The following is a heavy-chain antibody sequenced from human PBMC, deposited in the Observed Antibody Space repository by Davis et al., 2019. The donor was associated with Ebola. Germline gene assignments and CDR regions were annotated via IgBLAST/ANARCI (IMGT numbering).Heavy chain of an antibody. CDR1: GFTFSSHW. Sequence: GESLKISCAASGFTFSSHWMHWVRQAPGKGLVWVSRINGDGSRTNYADSVKGRFTISRDNAKNTLYLRMNSLRAEDTAVYYCARRSGYSYGYEGMDVWGKGTTVTVSS. CDR3: ARRSGYSYGYEGMDV. CDR2: INGDGSRT. D-gene: IGHD5-18*01. V-gene: IGHV3-74*01. J-gene: IGHJ6*04.